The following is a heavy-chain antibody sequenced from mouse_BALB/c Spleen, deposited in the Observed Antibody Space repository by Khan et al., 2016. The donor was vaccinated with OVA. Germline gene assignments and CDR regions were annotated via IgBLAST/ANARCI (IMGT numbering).Heavy chain of an antibody. CDR1: GYTFTSYT. CDR3: VRGGAYIRSDGWFAY. Sequence: QVRLQQSGAELARPGASVKMSCKASGYTFTSYTIHWVRQRPGQALEWIGHINPNNDYTNYNQNFKDKATLIVDKSSSTAYMQLSSLTSEDSAVYYSVRGGAYIRSDGWFAYWGQGTLVTVSA. V-gene: IGHV1-4*01. D-gene: IGHD2-14*01. CDR2: INPNNDYT. J-gene: IGHJ3*01.